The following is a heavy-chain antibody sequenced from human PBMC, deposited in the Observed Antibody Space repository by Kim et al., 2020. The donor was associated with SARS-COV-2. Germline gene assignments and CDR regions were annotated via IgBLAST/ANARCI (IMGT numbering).Heavy chain of an antibody. CDR1: SISSRSSSYY. V-gene: IGHV4-39*01. J-gene: IGHJ3*02. Sequence: SETLSLTCTVSSISSRSSSYYWGWVRQPPGKGLEWLVSIHSSGNTYQNPSLKRRVAISLDTSKKQVSLKVTSATAADTAVYYCAARATDCGRTNCYDDGFDIWGQGTMVTVSS. CDR2: IHSSGNT. CDR3: AARATDCGRTNCYDDGFDI. D-gene: IGHD2-2*01.